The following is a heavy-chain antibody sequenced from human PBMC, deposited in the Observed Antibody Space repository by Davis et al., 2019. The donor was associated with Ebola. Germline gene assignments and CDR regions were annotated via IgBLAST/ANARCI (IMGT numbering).Heavy chain of an antibody. V-gene: IGHV4-59*12. D-gene: IGHD6-19*01. Sequence: MPSETLSLTCTVSGGSISSYYWSWIRQPPGKGLEWIGYIYYSGSTNYNPSLKSRVTISVDTSKNQFSLKLSSVTAEDTAVYYCARDASGWFPWPTYDYWGQGTLVTVSS. CDR1: GGSISSYY. J-gene: IGHJ4*02. CDR2: IYYSGST. CDR3: ARDASGWFPWPTYDY.